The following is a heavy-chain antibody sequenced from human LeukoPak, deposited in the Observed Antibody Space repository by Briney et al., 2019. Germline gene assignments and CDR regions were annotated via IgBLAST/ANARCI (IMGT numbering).Heavy chain of an antibody. D-gene: IGHD2-21*02. J-gene: IGHJ4*02. Sequence: SETLSLTCAISGGSISSGGYFWSWIRQPPGKGLEWIGYIYYSGSTYYNPSLKSRVTISVDTSKNQFSLKPSSVTAADTAVYYCARVLAYRGGDWFDYWGQGTLVTVSS. V-gene: IGHV4-30-4*07. CDR1: GGSISSGGYF. CDR3: ARVLAYRGGDWFDY. CDR2: IYYSGST.